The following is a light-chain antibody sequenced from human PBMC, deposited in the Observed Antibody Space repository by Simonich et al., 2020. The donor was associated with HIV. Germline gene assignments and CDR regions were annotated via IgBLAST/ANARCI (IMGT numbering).Light chain of an antibody. Sequence: QSVLTQPPSVSGAPGKRVTISCTGSSSNIGAGYDVHWYQQLPGTAPKLLIYGTSNRPSGVPERFSGSKSGTSASLAITGLQSEDEADYYCAAWDDSLNAWVFGGGTKLTVL. J-gene: IGLJ3*02. CDR1: SSNIGAGYD. V-gene: IGLV1-40*01. CDR3: AAWDDSLNAWV. CDR2: GTS.